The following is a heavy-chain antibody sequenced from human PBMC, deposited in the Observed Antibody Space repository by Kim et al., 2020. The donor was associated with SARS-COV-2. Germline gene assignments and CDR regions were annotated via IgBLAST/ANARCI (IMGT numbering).Heavy chain of an antibody. Sequence: RTYSNPSLKSQVTISVDTTKNQFSLKLSSVTAADTAVYYCARLRDYNFDYWGQGTLVTVSS. CDR2: RT. D-gene: IGHD4-17*01. V-gene: IGHV4-39*01. CDR3: ARLRDYNFDY. J-gene: IGHJ4*02.